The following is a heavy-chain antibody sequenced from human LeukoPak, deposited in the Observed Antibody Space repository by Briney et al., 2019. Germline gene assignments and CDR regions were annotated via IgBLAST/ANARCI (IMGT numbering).Heavy chain of an antibody. V-gene: IGHV5-51*01. D-gene: IGHD6-19*01. CDR1: GYSFTTYW. J-gene: IGHJ4*02. CDR2: IYLGDSDT. CDR3: ARSGGSGWDEGFDY. Sequence: GESLKISCKGSGYSFTTYWIAWVRQMPGKGLEWMGIIYLGDSDTRYSPSFQGQVTISADKSINTAYLQWSSLKASDTDMYYRARSGGSGWDEGFDYWGQGTLVTVSS.